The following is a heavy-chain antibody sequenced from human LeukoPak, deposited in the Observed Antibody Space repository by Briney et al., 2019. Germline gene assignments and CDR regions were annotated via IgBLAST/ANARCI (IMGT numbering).Heavy chain of an antibody. CDR2: ISPHNGNT. V-gene: IGHV1-18*04. J-gene: IGHJ6*02. Sequence: ASVKVSCKASGYTFTSRGISWVRQAPGQGLEWMGWISPHNGNTKYAQRLQGRVTMTADTSTSTAYMELSSLRSEDTAVYYCARERNIVVVPGYYYGMDVWGQGTTVTVSS. CDR3: ARERNIVVVPGYYYGMDV. D-gene: IGHD2-2*01. CDR1: GYTFTSRG.